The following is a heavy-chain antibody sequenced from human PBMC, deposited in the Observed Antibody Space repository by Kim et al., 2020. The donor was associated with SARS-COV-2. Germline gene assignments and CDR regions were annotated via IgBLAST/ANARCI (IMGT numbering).Heavy chain of an antibody. D-gene: IGHD4-17*01. V-gene: IGHV4-30-2*04. Sequence: KSRVTISVDTSKNQFYLKLSSVTAADTAVYYCARSISFDYGDYSENYFDYWGQGTLVTVSS. J-gene: IGHJ4*02. CDR3: ARSISFDYGDYSENYFDY.